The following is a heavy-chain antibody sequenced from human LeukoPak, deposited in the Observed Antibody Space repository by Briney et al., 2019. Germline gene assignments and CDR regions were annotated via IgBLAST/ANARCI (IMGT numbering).Heavy chain of an antibody. Sequence: SETLSLTCTVSGGSINGYFWNWIRQPAGKGLEWIGRIYTSGTTSYDPSLQSRVTMSVDTSKNQFSLRLRSVTAAETAVYFCARGLFRGVRTDPYYNYYTDVWGKGTTVTVSS. V-gene: IGHV4-4*07. J-gene: IGHJ6*03. D-gene: IGHD3-10*01. CDR1: GGSINGYF. CDR3: ARGLFRGVRTDPYYNYYTDV. CDR2: IYTSGTT.